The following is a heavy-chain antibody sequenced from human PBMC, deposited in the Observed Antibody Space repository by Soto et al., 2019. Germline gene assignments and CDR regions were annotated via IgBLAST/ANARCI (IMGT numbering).Heavy chain of an antibody. CDR1: GFSLSDYW. Sequence: EVQLVESGGGLVQPGGSLRLSCAASGFSLSDYWIHWVRQAPGKGLVWVSRINSDGKRTNYADFVKGRFSISRDSAKNTLYLPMDSLTAEDTAMYYCARFLTALDAFDVWGHGTTVAVSS. CDR3: ARFLTALDAFDV. CDR2: INSDGKRT. J-gene: IGHJ3*01. V-gene: IGHV3-74*01. D-gene: IGHD6-25*01.